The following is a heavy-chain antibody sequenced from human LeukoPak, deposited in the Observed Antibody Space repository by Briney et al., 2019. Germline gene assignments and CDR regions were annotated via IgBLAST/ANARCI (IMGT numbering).Heavy chain of an antibody. J-gene: IGHJ4*02. Sequence: SVKVPCKASGGTFSSYAISWVRQAPGQGLEWMGGIIPIFGTANYAQKFQGRVTITTDESTSTAYMELSSLRSEDTAVYYCARVTRGSSSALDYFDYWGQGTLVTVSS. CDR3: ARVTRGSSSALDYFDY. CDR2: IIPIFGTA. V-gene: IGHV1-69*05. D-gene: IGHD6-6*01. CDR1: GGTFSSYA.